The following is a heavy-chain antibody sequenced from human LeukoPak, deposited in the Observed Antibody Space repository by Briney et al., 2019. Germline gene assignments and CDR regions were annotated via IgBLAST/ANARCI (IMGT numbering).Heavy chain of an antibody. CDR1: GFTVSSNY. Sequence: GGSLRLSCAASGFTVSSNYMSWVRQAPGKGLEWVSVIYSGGSTYYADSVKGRFTISRDNSKNTLYLQMNSLRAEDTAVYYCAGGVRGHSCGLDCWGQGTLVTVSS. J-gene: IGHJ4*02. CDR3: AGGVRGHSCGLDC. V-gene: IGHV3-53*01. D-gene: IGHD5-18*01. CDR2: IYSGGST.